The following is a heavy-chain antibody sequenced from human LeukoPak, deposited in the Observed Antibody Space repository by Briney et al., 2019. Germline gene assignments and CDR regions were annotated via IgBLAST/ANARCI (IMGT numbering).Heavy chain of an antibody. V-gene: IGHV3-33*08. CDR3: ARGGLRLGPFDY. CDR2: IWYDGSNK. D-gene: IGHD3-16*01. Sequence: GGSLRLSCAASGFTFSNYWKHWVRQAPGKGLEWVAVIWYDGSNKYYADSVKGRFTFYRDNSKNTLYLQMNSLRAEDTAVYYCARGGLRLGPFDYCGQGTLVTVSS. CDR1: GFTFSNYW. J-gene: IGHJ4*02.